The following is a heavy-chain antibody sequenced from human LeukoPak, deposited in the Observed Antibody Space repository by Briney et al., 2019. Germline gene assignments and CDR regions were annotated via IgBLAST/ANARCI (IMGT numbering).Heavy chain of an antibody. CDR2: INPSGGST. J-gene: IGHJ4*02. CDR3: ARAAYYYDSSGYLMY. Sequence: ASVKVSCKASGYTFTSYYIHWVRQAPGQGLEWMGIINPSGGSTSYAQKFQGRVTMTRDTSTSTVYMELSSLRSEDTAVYYCARAAYYYDSSGYLMYWGQGTLVTVSS. CDR1: GYTFTSYY. D-gene: IGHD3-22*01. V-gene: IGHV1-46*01.